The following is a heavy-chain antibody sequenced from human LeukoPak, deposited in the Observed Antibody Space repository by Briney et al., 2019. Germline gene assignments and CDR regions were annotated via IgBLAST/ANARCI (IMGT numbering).Heavy chain of an antibody. CDR3: AKDVERSGYYLFDY. D-gene: IGHD3-22*01. J-gene: IGHJ4*02. CDR1: GFTFSNYA. V-gene: IGHV3-23*01. CDR2: MSGTSGST. Sequence: PGGSLRLSCAASGFTFSNYAMSWVRQAPGKGLGWVSAMSGTSGSTWYADSAKGRFTISRDNSKNTLYLQMNSLGAEDTAVYYCAKDVERSGYYLFDYWGQGTLVTVSS.